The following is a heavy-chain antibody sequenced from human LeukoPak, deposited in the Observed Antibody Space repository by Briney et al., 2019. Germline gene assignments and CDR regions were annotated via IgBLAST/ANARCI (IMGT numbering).Heavy chain of an antibody. CDR3: ARGPHNTITKYGMDV. V-gene: IGHV1-46*01. CDR1: GYTFTGYY. J-gene: IGHJ6*02. CDR2: INPSGGST. Sequence: GASVKVSCKASGYTFTGYYMHWVRQAPGQGLEWMGIINPSGGSTSYAQKFQGRVTMTRDTSTSTVYMELSSLRSEDTAVYYCARGPHNTITKYGMDVWGQGTTVTVSS. D-gene: IGHD3-3*01.